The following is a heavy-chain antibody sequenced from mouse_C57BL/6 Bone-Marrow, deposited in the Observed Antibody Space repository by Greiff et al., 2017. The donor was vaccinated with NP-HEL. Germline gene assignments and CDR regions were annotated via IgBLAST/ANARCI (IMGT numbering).Heavy chain of an antibody. V-gene: IGHV5-16*01. CDR1: GFTFSDYY. CDR2: INYDGSST. J-gene: IGHJ4*01. D-gene: IGHD2-2*01. Sequence: EVQRVESEGGLVQPGSSMKLSCTASGFTFSDYYMAWVRQVPEKGLEWVANINYDGSSTYYLDSLKSRFIISRDNAKNILYLQMSSLKSEDTATYYCARDQGYGYHYYAMDYWGQGTSVTVSS. CDR3: ARDQGYGYHYYAMDY.